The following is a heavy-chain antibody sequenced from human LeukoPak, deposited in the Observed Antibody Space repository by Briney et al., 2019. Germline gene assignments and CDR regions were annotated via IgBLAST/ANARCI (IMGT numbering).Heavy chain of an antibody. CDR1: GFTFSSYA. V-gene: IGHV3-30*04. CDR3: ARDWGSIVVVPAAPENYFDY. J-gene: IGHJ4*02. CDR2: ISYDGSNK. Sequence: PGGSLRLSCAASGFTFSSYAMHWVRQAPGKGLEWVAVISYDGSNKYYADSVKGRFTISRGNSKNTLHLQMNSLRAEDTAVYYCARDWGSIVVVPAAPENYFDYWGQGTLVTVSS. D-gene: IGHD2-2*01.